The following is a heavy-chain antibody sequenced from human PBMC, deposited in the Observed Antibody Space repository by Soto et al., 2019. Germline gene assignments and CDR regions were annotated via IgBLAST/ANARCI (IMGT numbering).Heavy chain of an antibody. D-gene: IGHD2-15*01. CDR1: GGSISSYY. J-gene: IGHJ4*02. CDR2: IYYIGTT. CDR3: ARLVRHNCSGGSCYSARDY. V-gene: IGHV4-59*08. Sequence: SETLSLTCTVSGGSISSYYWSWIRQPPGKGLERIGYIYYIGTTYYNPSLESRVTMSVDTSKDRFSLKLSSVTAADTAVYYCARLVRHNCSGGSCYSARDYWGQGTLVTVSS.